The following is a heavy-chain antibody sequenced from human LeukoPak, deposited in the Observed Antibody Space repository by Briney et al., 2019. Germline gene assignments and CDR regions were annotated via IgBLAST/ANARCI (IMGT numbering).Heavy chain of an antibody. J-gene: IGHJ4*02. CDR2: IFYSGST. V-gene: IGHV4-39*07. CDR1: GGSISTSNYY. D-gene: IGHD3-10*01. Sequence: SETLSLTCTVSGGSISTSNYYWGWIRQSPGKGLEWIGNIFYSGSTYYSPSLRSRVTISLDTSRNQFSLKLNSVTAADTAVYYCAKGTYYYGSGNIGNYFDYWGQGTLVTVSS. CDR3: AKGTYYYGSGNIGNYFDY.